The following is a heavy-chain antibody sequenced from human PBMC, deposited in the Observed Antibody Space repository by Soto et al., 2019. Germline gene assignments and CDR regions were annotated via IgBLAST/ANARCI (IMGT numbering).Heavy chain of an antibody. CDR1: GGTFSSYA. CDR3: ARDSSLYCSSTSCYAGFDY. Sequence: SVKVSCKASGGTFSSYAISWVRQAPGQGLEWMGGIIPIFGTANYAQKFQGRVTITADESTSTAYMELSSLRSEDTAVYYCARDSSLYCSSTSCYAGFDYWGQGTLVTVSS. CDR2: IIPIFGTA. V-gene: IGHV1-69*13. D-gene: IGHD2-2*01. J-gene: IGHJ4*02.